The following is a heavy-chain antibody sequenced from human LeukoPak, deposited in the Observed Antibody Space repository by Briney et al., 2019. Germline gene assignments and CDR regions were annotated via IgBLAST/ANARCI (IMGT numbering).Heavy chain of an antibody. CDR1: GFTFSSYS. J-gene: IGHJ4*02. D-gene: IGHD3-22*01. V-gene: IGHV3-21*01. Sequence: GGSLRLSCAASGFTFSSYSMNWVRQAPGKGLEWVSSISSSSSYIYYADSVKGRFTISRDNAKNSLYLQMNSLRDEDTAVYYCARDHPYYYDSSGANFDYWGQGTLVTVSS. CDR3: ARDHPYYYDSSGANFDY. CDR2: ISSSSSYI.